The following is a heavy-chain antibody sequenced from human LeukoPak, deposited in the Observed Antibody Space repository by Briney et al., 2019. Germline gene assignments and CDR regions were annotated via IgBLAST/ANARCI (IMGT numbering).Heavy chain of an antibody. Sequence: PSETLSLTCTVSGGSFSSSVYYWGWIRQPPGKGLEWIGTVYYTGTTYYNPSLKSRVAISVDTSKNQSSLKLSSVTAADTAVYYCARSLSSGFDSWGQGTLVTVSS. V-gene: IGHV4-39*01. D-gene: IGHD3-22*01. J-gene: IGHJ4*02. CDR3: ARSLSSGFDS. CDR2: VYYTGTT. CDR1: GGSFSSSVYY.